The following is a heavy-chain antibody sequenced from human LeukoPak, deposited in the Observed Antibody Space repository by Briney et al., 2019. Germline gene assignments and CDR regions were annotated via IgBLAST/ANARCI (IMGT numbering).Heavy chain of an antibody. D-gene: IGHD6-6*01. V-gene: IGHV1-46*01. CDR1: GYTFTSYY. CDR2: INPSGGST. CDR3: ARELVSSSSSGSGAFDI. Sequence: GASVKVSCKASGYTFTSYYMHWVRQAPGRGLEWMGIINPSGGSTSYAQKFQGRVTMTRDMSTSTVYMELSSLRSEDTAVYYCARELVSSSSSGSGAFDIWGQGTMVTVSS. J-gene: IGHJ3*02.